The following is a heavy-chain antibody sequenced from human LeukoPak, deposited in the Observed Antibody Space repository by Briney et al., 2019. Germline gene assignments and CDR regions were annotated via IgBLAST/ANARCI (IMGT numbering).Heavy chain of an antibody. D-gene: IGHD3-10*01. CDR1: GFNFTRFV. J-gene: IGHJ6*02. Sequence: SGGSLRLSCAASGFNFTRFVMTWVRQAPGRGLECVSAIYTGGHRAYYSDSVRGRFTISGDDSKNMLYLQMNSLRAEDTAIYYCARVSGRILIWPQPFGDGLGVWGQGTTVTVSS. CDR2: IYTGGHRA. V-gene: IGHV3-23*05. CDR3: ARVSGRILIWPQPFGDGLGV.